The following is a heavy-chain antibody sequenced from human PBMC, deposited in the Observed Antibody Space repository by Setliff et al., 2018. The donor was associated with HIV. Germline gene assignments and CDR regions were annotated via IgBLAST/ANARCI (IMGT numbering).Heavy chain of an antibody. CDR1: GGSISSSSYY. V-gene: IGHV4-39*07. Sequence: SETLSLTCPVSGGSISSSSYYWGWIRQPPGKGLEWIVSIYYSGSTYYNPSLKSRVTISLDTSKNQFSLKLNSVTAADTAVYYCAREDYYDSSGYAFEIWGQGTMVTVSS. D-gene: IGHD3-22*01. CDR3: AREDYYDSSGYAFEI. CDR2: IYYSGST. J-gene: IGHJ3*02.